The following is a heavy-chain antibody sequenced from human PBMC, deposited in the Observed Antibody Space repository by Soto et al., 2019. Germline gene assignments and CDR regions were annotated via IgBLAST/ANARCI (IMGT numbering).Heavy chain of an antibody. D-gene: IGHD4-4*01. CDR1: GFTFSSYA. J-gene: IGHJ6*03. CDR2: INSNGGST. Sequence: GGSLRLSCAASGFTFSSYAMHWVRQAPGKGLEYVSAINSNGGSTYYANSVKGRFTISRDNSKNTLYLQMGSLRAEDMAVYYCARVAMWDYSNYESTSYYYYYYMDVWGKGTTVTVSS. CDR3: ARVAMWDYSNYESTSYYYYYYMDV. V-gene: IGHV3-64*01.